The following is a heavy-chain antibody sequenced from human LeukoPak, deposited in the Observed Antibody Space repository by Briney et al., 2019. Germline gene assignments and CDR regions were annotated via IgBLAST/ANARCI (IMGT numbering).Heavy chain of an antibody. D-gene: IGHD6-6*01. CDR3: AKDLEAALYSSSDRLLGY. V-gene: IGHV1-46*01. J-gene: IGHJ4*02. CDR2: INPSGGST. Sequence: ASVKVSCKASGYTFTTDYIHWVRQAPGQGLEWMGIINPSGGSTTYAQKFQGRVIMTGDTSTSTVYMELRSLRSEDTAVYYCAKDLEAALYSSSDRLLGYWGQGTLVTVSS. CDR1: GYTFTTDY.